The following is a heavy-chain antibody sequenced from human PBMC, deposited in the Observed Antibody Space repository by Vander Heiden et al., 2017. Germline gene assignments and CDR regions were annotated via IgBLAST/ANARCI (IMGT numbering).Heavy chain of an antibody. V-gene: IGHV4-39*01. Sequence: QLQLQESGPGLVKPSETLSLTCTVSGGSISSSSYYWGWIRQPPGKGLEWIGSIYYSGSTYYNPSLKMRVTISVDTPKNQFSLKLSSVTAADTAVYYCARRSSYYDSSGYYYYGMDVWGQGTTVTV. CDR1: GGSISSSSYY. J-gene: IGHJ6*02. CDR3: ARRSSYYDSSGYYYYGMDV. D-gene: IGHD3-22*01. CDR2: IYYSGST.